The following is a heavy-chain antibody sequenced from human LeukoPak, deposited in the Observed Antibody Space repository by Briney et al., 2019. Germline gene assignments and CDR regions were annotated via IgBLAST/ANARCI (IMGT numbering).Heavy chain of an antibody. CDR2: IKQDGSEK. Sequence: GGSLRLSCVASGFTFSSYWMSWVRQAPGKGLEWVANIKQDGSEKYYVDSVKGRFTISRDNAKNSLYLQMTSLRAEDTSVYYYARGWYYDYWGQGTLVTVSS. CDR1: GFTFSSYW. J-gene: IGHJ4*02. CDR3: ARGWYYDY. D-gene: IGHD6-13*01. V-gene: IGHV3-7*01.